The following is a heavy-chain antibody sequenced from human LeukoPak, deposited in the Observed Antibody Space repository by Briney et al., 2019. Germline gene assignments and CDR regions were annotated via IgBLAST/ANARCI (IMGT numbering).Heavy chain of an antibody. CDR1: GFTFTIYA. D-gene: IGHD6-6*01. CDR2: ISGSGGST. V-gene: IGHV3-23*01. CDR3: ATRTSSSWGLDI. J-gene: IGHJ3*02. Sequence: PGGSLRLSCAASGFTFTIYAMSWVRQAPGKGLEWVSAISGSGGSTYYADSVKGRFTISRDNSKNTLYLQMNSLRAEDTAVYYCATRTSSSWGLDIWGQGTMVTVSS.